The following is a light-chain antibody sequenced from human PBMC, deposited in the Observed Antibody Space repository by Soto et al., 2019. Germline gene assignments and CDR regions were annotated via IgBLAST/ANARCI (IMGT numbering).Light chain of an antibody. J-gene: IGLJ1*01. Sequence: QSVLAQPASVSGAPGQRVIISCTGGSSNIGADYEVHWYQQLPGTAPKLLIYGNTNRPSGVPDRFSGSKSGSSASLAITGLQAEDEAEYYCPSYDNTLKGCVFGTGTKVTVL. CDR2: GNT. V-gene: IGLV1-40*01. CDR3: PSYDNTLKGCV. CDR1: SSNIGADYE.